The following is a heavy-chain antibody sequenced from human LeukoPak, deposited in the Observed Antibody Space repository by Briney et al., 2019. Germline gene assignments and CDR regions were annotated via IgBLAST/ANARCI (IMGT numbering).Heavy chain of an antibody. Sequence: PSETLSLTCTVSGGSISTYSWTWVRQSPGKGLEWIGSVVTTTTNYSPALRSRVAISVHTSKNQFSLRLESVTTADTAVYYCARDTTVASGMQFWGQGALVTVPS. CDR3: ARDTTVASGMQF. CDR1: GGSISTYS. J-gene: IGHJ4*02. V-gene: IGHV4-4*08. D-gene: IGHD6-19*01. CDR2: VVTTTT.